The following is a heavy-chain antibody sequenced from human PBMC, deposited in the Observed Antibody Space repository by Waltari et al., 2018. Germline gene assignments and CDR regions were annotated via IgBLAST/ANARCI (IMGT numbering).Heavy chain of an antibody. CDR3: AGSGFSVVH. D-gene: IGHD6-19*01. Sequence: QVQLVESGGGVVQPGRSLRLSCAASGFSFSIYAMHWVRQAPGKGLEWVAFISHEATDKYDADSVKGRFTISRDNSNNTLFLQMDSLRPEDTAVYFCAGSGFSVVHWGQGTLVTVSS. CDR2: ISHEATDK. CDR1: GFSFSIYA. V-gene: IGHV3-30*03. J-gene: IGHJ4*02.